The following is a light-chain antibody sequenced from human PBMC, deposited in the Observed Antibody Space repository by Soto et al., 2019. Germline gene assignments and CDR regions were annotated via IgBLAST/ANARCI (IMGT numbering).Light chain of an antibody. V-gene: IGLV3-21*02. J-gene: IGLJ1*01. CDR3: HVWDSSSDHREV. CDR2: DDG. CDR1: NIGSKS. Sequence: SYELTQPPSVSVAPGQTARITCGGNNIGSKSVHWYQQKPGQAPVLVIYDDGDRPSGVPERFSGSNSGNTATLTISRVEAGDEAEYFCHVWDSSSDHREVFGNGTKVTVL.